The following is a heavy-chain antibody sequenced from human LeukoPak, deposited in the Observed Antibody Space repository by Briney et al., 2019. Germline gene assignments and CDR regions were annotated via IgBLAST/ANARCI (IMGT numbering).Heavy chain of an antibody. D-gene: IGHD3-3*01. CDR3: ARSARLMKGVVEVTALDD. CDR2: LSSSGSAF. CDR1: GFTFSSNW. Sequence: GGSLRLSCAASGFTFSSNWMSWVRKAPGKGLEWIAYLSSSGSAFSYADSVKGRFTIARDNAKNSVYLEMNSLRADDTAVYYCARSARLMKGVVEVTALDDWGQGTLVTVSS. V-gene: IGHV3-48*04. J-gene: IGHJ4*02.